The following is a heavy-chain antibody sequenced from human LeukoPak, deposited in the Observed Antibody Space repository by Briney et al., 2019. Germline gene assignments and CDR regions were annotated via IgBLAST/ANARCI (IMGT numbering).Heavy chain of an antibody. CDR2: ISAYNGKT. D-gene: IGHD2-2*01. Sequence: ASVKVSCKASGYTFTTYSISWVRQAPGQGLEWMGWISAYNGKTNFAQKFQGRITMTTDTSTSTAYMELRSLRSDDTAVYYCARVVTPRYCSSTSCYWKGWFDPWGQGTLVTVSS. CDR1: GYTFTTYS. CDR3: ARVVTPRYCSSTSCYWKGWFDP. V-gene: IGHV1-18*01. J-gene: IGHJ5*02.